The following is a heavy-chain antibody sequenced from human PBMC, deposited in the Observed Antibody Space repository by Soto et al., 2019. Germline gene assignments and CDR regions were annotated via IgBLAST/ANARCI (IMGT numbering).Heavy chain of an antibody. D-gene: IGHD6-19*01. CDR1: GGSFSGYY. Sequence: QVQLQQWGAGLLKPSETLSLTCAVYGGSFSGYYWSWIRQPPGKGLEWIGEINHSGSTNYNPSLKSRVTITVDTSKHQFSLKLSSVTAADRAVYYCAREPRQWLVRSRNAFDIWGQGTMVTVSS. V-gene: IGHV4-34*01. CDR2: INHSGST. J-gene: IGHJ3*02. CDR3: AREPRQWLVRSRNAFDI.